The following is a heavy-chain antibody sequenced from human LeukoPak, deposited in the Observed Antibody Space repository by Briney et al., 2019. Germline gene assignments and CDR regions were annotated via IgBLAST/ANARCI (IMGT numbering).Heavy chain of an antibody. CDR3: AGEEVGTVSAFNI. D-gene: IGHD1-26*01. CDR1: GFTFSDYY. Sequence: GGPLRLSCKASGFTFSDYYMSWIRQAPGKGLEWIAYISSRGDTIYYADSVKGRFTISRDSAMNSLYLQMNRLKVEDTALYYCAGEEVGTVSAFNIWGRGTTVTVSS. V-gene: IGHV3-11*01. J-gene: IGHJ3*02. CDR2: ISSRGDTI.